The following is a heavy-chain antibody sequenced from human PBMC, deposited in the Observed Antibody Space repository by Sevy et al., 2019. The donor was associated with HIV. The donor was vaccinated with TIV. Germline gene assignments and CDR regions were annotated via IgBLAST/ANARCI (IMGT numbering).Heavy chain of an antibody. D-gene: IGHD3-10*01. J-gene: IGHJ4*02. CDR3: AKRATDYGSGTYYGVSLDF. CDR2: ITWNSNSI. CDR1: GFTFDDYA. Sequence: GGSLRLSCAASGFTFDDYAMHWVRQAQGKGLEWVSSITWNSNSIDYADSVRGRFTISRDNAKNALYLQMNSLRAEDTALYYCAKRATDYGSGTYYGVSLDFWGQRTLVTVSS. V-gene: IGHV3-9*01.